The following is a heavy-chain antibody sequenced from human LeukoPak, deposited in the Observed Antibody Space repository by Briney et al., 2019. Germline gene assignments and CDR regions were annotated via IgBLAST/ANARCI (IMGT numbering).Heavy chain of an antibody. CDR2: INHSGST. D-gene: IGHD2-21*02. J-gene: IGHJ3*02. V-gene: IGHV4-34*01. Sequence: KPSETLSLTCAVYGGSFSGYYWSWIRQPPGKGLEWIGEINHSGSTNYNPSLKSRVTISVDTSKNQFSLKLSSVTAADTAVYYCARVSEYCGGDCLDAFDIWGQGTMVTVSS. CDR3: ARVSEYCGGDCLDAFDI. CDR1: GGSFSGYY.